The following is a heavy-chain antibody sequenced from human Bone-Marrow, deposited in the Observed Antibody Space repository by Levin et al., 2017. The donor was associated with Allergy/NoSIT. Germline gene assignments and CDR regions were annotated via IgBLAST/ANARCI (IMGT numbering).Heavy chain of an antibody. CDR2: MFRSGDI. D-gene: IGHD5-18*01. CDR1: GASISSGSFY. V-gene: IGHV4-31*03. Sequence: PSETLSLTCTVSGASISSGSFYWSWIRQLPGKGLEWIGYMFRSGDIYYNPSLQSRVTISRDTSKNQFSLKLTSVTAADTAIYYCARGTVDTADDWGQGTVVTVSS. J-gene: IGHJ4*02. CDR3: ARGTVDTADD.